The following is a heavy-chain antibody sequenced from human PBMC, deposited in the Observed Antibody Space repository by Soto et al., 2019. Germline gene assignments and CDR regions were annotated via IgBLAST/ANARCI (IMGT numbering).Heavy chain of an antibody. Sequence: TVSGGTVRPVCYYVFWIRQPPGKGLEWIGYIYYSGSTNYNPSLKSRVTISVDTSKNQFSLKLSSVTAADTAVYYCARIYCGSHLALCSSDLRGQAT. J-gene: IGHJ5*02. D-gene: IGHD1-26*01. CDR3: ARIYCGSHLALCSSDL. CDR2: IYYSGST. V-gene: IGHV4-61*01. CDR1: GGTVRPVCYY.